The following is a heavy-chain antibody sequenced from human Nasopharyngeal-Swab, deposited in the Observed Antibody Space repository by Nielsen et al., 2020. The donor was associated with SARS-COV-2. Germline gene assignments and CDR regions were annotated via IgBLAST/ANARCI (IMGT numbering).Heavy chain of an antibody. Sequence: GESLKISCEASGFTFSSYQLNWVRQAPGKGLEWVAYITQSGSTTYYSDSVKGRFTISRDNAKNSLYLQMSSLSAEDTAVYYCARDPTDGDIDYRGQGTLVTVSS. CDR2: ITQSGSTT. CDR1: GFTFSSYQ. V-gene: IGHV3-48*03. CDR3: ARDPTDGDIDY. D-gene: IGHD4-17*01. J-gene: IGHJ4*02.